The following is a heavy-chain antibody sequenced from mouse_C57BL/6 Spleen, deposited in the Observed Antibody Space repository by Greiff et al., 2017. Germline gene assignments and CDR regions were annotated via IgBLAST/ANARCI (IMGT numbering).Heavy chain of an antibody. CDR3: AKSNWDVRAMDY. J-gene: IGHJ4*01. Sequence: QVQLKESGPGLVAPSQSLSITCTVSGFSLTSYGVDWVRQPPGKGLEWLGVIWGGGSTHYHSALMSTLSISKYNSKSQVFLKMNGLQTDDTAMYDCAKSNWDVRAMDYWGQGTSVTVSS. CDR1: GFSLTSYG. CDR2: IWGGGST. D-gene: IGHD4-1*01. V-gene: IGHV2-9*01.